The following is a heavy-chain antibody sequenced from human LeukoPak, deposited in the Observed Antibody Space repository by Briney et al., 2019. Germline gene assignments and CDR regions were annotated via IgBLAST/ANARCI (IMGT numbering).Heavy chain of an antibody. D-gene: IGHD3-10*01. CDR1: GVTLSPYV. V-gene: IGHV3-30*18. CDR2: ISYEGGTQ. J-gene: IGHJ5*02. Sequence: GMSLRLSCAASGVTLSPYVMHWVRQAPGKGLEWVAVISYEGGTQHYADSVKGRFIISRDNPRNTLYLQMNILRTEDTAVYYCAKEGTPQVSTWYDLWGQGTQVIVSS. CDR3: AKEGTPQVSTWYDL.